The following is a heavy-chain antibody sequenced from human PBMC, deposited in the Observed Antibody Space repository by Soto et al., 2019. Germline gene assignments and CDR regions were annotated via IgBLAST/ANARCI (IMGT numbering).Heavy chain of an antibody. V-gene: IGHV4-31*03. CDR3: ARVDTSMGATCASY. CDR2: IYYSGST. CDR1: GGSISSGGYY. Sequence: SETLSLTCTVSGGSISSGGYYWSWIRQHPGKGLEWIGYIYYSGSTYYNPSLKSRVTISVDTSKNQFSLKLSSVTAADTAVYYCARVDTSMGATCASYWGQGTLVTVSS. J-gene: IGHJ4*02. D-gene: IGHD1-26*01.